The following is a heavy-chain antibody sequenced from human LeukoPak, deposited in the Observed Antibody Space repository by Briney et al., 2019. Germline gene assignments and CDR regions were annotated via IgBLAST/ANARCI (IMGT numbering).Heavy chain of an antibody. V-gene: IGHV4-39*01. D-gene: IGHD3-22*01. Sequence: SKTLSLTCTVSGDSISTSSYYWGWIRQPRGKGLEWLGSIYYSGSTYYNPSLKSRVTISVDTSKNQFSLNLYSVTAADTAVFYCARSYYYDYRQIDYWGQGTLVTVSS. CDR3: ARSYYYDYRQIDY. CDR1: GDSISTSSYY. J-gene: IGHJ4*02. CDR2: IYYSGST.